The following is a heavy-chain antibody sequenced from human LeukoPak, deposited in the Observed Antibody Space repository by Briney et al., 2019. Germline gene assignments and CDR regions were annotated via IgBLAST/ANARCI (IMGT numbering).Heavy chain of an antibody. CDR1: GYSISNGYY. CDR2: IYRSGST. CDR3: ARRHSSGWFYY. Sequence: SETLSLTCTVSGYSISNGYYWDWLRQPPGGGLEWIGNIYRSGSTSYNPSLKSRVTISVDTSKNQFSLKVNSVTAADTAVYYCARRHSSGWFYYWGQGTLITVSS. D-gene: IGHD6-19*01. V-gene: IGHV4-38-2*02. J-gene: IGHJ4*02.